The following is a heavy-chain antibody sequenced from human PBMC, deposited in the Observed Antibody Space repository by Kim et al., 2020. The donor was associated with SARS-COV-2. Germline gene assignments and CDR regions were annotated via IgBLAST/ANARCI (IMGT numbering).Heavy chain of an antibody. V-gene: IGHV4-30-4*01. CDR1: GGSISSGDYY. D-gene: IGHD3-9*01. Sequence: SETLSLTCTVSGGSISSGDYYWSWIRQPPGKGLEWIGYIYYSGSTYYNPSLKSRVTISVDTSKNQFSLKLSSVTAADTAVYYCARVLTDISRYSDYMDVWGKGTTVTVSS. CDR2: IYYSGST. J-gene: IGHJ6*03. CDR3: ARVLTDISRYSDYMDV.